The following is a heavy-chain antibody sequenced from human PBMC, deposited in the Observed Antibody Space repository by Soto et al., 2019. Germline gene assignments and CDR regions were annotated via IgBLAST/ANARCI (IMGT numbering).Heavy chain of an antibody. CDR3: AQDRGGYYYYGMDV. V-gene: IGHV3-23*01. CDR1: GFTFSSYA. D-gene: IGHD3-10*01. CDR2: ISGSGGST. Sequence: EVQLLESGGGLVQPGGSLRLSCAASGFTFSSYAMSWVRQAPGKGLEWVSAISGSGGSTYYADSVKGRFTISRDNTKNTLYLQMNSLRAQDTAVYYCAQDRGGYYYYGMDVWGQGTTVTVSS. J-gene: IGHJ6*02.